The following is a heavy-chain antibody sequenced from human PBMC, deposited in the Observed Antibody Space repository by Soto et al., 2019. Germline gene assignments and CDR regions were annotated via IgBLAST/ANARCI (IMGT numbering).Heavy chain of an antibody. CDR1: GGTFSSYA. V-gene: IGHV1-69*01. Sequence: QVQLVQSGAEVKKPGSSVKVSCKASGGTFSSYAISWVRQAPGQGLEWMGGIIPISDTTNYAQKFQGRVTITAGESTRTAYMELSSLRSEDTAVYYCARSQGSSTSLEIYYYYSYGMDVWGHGTTVTVSS. D-gene: IGHD2-2*01. J-gene: IGHJ6*02. CDR3: ARSQGSSTSLEIYYYYSYGMDV. CDR2: IIPISDTT.